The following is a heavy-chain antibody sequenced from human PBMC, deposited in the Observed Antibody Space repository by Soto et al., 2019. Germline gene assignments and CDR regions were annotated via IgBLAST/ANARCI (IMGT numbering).Heavy chain of an antibody. V-gene: IGHV1-18*01. CDR1: GYTFTSYG. CDR3: ARATPVSNRGVRGLFDP. D-gene: IGHD4-17*01. J-gene: IGHJ5*02. CDR2: ISPYNGDT. Sequence: QVQLVQSGADVKKPGASVKVSCKASGYTFTSYGISWVRQAPGQGLEWVGWISPYNGDTNYAQKPYGSVTMTNESFTSTSYMELRRLISDDTAVYYCARATPVSNRGVRGLFDPWGQGTLVTVSS.